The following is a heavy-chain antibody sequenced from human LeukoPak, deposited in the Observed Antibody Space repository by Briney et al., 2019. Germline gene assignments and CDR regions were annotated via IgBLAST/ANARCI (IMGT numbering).Heavy chain of an antibody. V-gene: IGHV3-49*04. CDR3: TRASAAGATGLPDY. CDR2: IRNKRYGGTA. Sequence: PGGSLRLSCAASGFKFSSYEMNWVRQAPGKGLEWVGFIRNKRYGGTADYAASVKGRFTISRDDSKSIAYLQMNSLTTEDTAVYFCTRASAAGATGLPDYWGQGTRVIVSS. J-gene: IGHJ4*02. CDR1: GFKFSSYE. D-gene: IGHD1-26*01.